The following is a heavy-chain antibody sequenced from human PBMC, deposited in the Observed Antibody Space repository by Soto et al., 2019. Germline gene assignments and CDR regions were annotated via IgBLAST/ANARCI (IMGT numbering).Heavy chain of an antibody. V-gene: IGHV4-4*02. D-gene: IGHD3-22*01. CDR3: ASLSDYDSSGYSY. CDR1: GGSISSSNW. J-gene: IGHJ4*02. CDR2: IYHSGST. Sequence: PSETLSLTCAVSGGSISSSNWWSWVRQPPGKGLEWIGEIYHSGSTNYNPSLKSRDTISVDKSKNQFSLKLSSVTAADTAVYYCASLSDYDSSGYSYWGQGTLVTVSS.